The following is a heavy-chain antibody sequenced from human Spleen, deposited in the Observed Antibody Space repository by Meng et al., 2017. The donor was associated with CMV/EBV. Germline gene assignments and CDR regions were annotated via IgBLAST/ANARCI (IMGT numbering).Heavy chain of an antibody. Sequence: GGSLRLSCEASGLSFSSSGMHWVRRAPGKGLEWVAFIRYDGNNKKYEDSVKGRFSISRDESKNTLYLQMNSLRAEDTAVYYCSADVSRAYSSSWYYFDYWGQGTLVTVSS. CDR1: GLSFSSSG. V-gene: IGHV3-30*02. CDR3: SADVSRAYSSSWYYFDY. D-gene: IGHD6-13*01. CDR2: IRYDGNNK. J-gene: IGHJ4*02.